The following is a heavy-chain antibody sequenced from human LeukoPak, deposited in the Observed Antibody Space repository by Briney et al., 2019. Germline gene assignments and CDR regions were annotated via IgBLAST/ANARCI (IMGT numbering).Heavy chain of an antibody. D-gene: IGHD3/OR15-3a*01. Sequence: PGGSLRLSCAASGFTFSSYGMHWVRQAPGKGLEWVAVIWYDGSNKYYADSVKGRFTISRDNSKNTLYLQMNSLRAEDTAVYYCAKEGVGNRLDGQGNDVWGQGTTVTVSS. CDR2: IWYDGSNK. V-gene: IGHV3-33*06. CDR3: AKEGVGNRLDGQGNDV. J-gene: IGHJ6*02. CDR1: GFTFSSYG.